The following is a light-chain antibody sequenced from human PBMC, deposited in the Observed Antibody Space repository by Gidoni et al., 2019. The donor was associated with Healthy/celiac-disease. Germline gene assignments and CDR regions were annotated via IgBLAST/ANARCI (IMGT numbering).Light chain of an antibody. CDR2: AAS. J-gene: IGKJ1*01. Sequence: DIQLTQSPSFLSASVGDRVTITCRASQGISSYLAWYQQKPGKAPKLLIYAASTLQSGVPSRFSGSGSGTEFTLTISSLQTEDFANYYCQQLNSYPSFGQGTKVEIK. CDR3: QQLNSYPS. V-gene: IGKV1-9*01. CDR1: QGISSY.